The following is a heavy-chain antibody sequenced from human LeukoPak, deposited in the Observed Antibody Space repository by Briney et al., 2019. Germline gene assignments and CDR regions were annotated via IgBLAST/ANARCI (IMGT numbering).Heavy chain of an antibody. V-gene: IGHV3-23*01. D-gene: IGHD2-2*01. Sequence: GGSLRLSCAASGFTFSSYEMNWVRQAPGKGLEWVSAISGSGGSTYYADSVKGRFTISRDNSKNTLYLQMNSLRAEDTAVYYCAKSSTRETPLYFDYWGQGTLVTVSS. CDR2: ISGSGGST. CDR1: GFTFSSYE. J-gene: IGHJ4*02. CDR3: AKSSTRETPLYFDY.